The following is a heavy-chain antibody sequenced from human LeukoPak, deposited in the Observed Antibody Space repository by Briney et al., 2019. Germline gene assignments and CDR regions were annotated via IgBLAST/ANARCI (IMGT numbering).Heavy chain of an antibody. J-gene: IGHJ4*02. CDR1: GGSIKNSY. Sequence: PSETLSLTCTVSGGSIKNSYWSWIRQSPGKGLKWIGYIYDTGTTNYNPSFKSRATISVDTSKNQVSLRVNSVTAADTAVYYCARWDSSTWALDYWGQGALVTVSS. D-gene: IGHD2/OR15-2a*01. V-gene: IGHV4-59*01. CDR2: IYDTGTT. CDR3: ARWDSSTWALDY.